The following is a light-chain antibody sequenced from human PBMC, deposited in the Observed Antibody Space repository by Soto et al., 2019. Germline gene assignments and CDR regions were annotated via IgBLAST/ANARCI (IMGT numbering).Light chain of an antibody. CDR2: AAS. Sequence: IPFTESPSSLSASVGDRVTITCRASHDIAIYLGWYQQKPGKAPKRLIYAASSLQSGVPSRFSGSGSGTEFTLTISSLQPQDFATYYCLQRNSYPLTFGRGTRLEIK. J-gene: IGKJ5*01. CDR3: LQRNSYPLT. V-gene: IGKV1-17*01. CDR1: HDIAIY.